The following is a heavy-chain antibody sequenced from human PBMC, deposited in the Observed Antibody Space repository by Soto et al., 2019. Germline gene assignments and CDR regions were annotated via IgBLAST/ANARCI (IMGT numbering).Heavy chain of an antibody. V-gene: IGHV3-7*01. CDR1: GFTFSSYW. CDR3: ARPWNSDYTADAFDI. D-gene: IGHD3-3*01. J-gene: IGHJ3*02. CDR2: IKLDGSEE. Sequence: PGGFLRLSCAASGFTFSSYWMSWVRQAPGKGLEWVANIKLDGSEEYYVDSVKGRFTISRDNAKNSLYLQMNNLRAEDTAVYYCARPWNSDYTADAFDIWGQGTMVTV.